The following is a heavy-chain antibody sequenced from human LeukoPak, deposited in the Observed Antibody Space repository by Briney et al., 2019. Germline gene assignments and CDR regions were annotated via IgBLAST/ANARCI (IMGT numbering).Heavy chain of an antibody. CDR3: ARAEVGATTA. J-gene: IGHJ5*02. Sequence: SETLSLTCAVSGGSISSGGYSWSWIRQPPGKGLEWIGYIYHSGSTYYNPSLKSRVTISVDRSKNQFSLKLSSVTAADTAVYYCARAEVGATTAWGQGTLVTVSS. CDR2: IYHSGST. CDR1: GGSISSGGYS. V-gene: IGHV4-30-2*01. D-gene: IGHD1-26*01.